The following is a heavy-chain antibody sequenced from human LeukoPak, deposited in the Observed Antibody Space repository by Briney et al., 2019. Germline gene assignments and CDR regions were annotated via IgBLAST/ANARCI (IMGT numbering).Heavy chain of an antibody. CDR3: ARGPRSQYYYYYGMDV. Sequence: SETLSLTCAVSGGSISSGGYYWSWIRQPPGKGLEWIGEINHSGSTNYNPSLKSRVTISVDTSKNQFSLKLSSVTAADTAVYYCARGPRSQYYYYYGMDVWGQGTTVTVSS. V-gene: IGHV4-34*01. J-gene: IGHJ6*02. CDR2: INHSGST. CDR1: GGSISSGGYY.